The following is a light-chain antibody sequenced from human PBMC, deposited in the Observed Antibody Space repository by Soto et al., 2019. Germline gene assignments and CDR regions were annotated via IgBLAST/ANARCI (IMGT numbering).Light chain of an antibody. CDR3: QTWGTGIQV. Sequence: QLVLTQSPSASASLGASVKLTCTLSSGHSSYAIAWHQQQPEKGPRYFMKLNSDGSHSKGDGIPDRFSGSSSVAERYLTISSLQSEDEADYYCQTWGTGIQVFGTGTKVTVL. CDR1: SGHSSYA. J-gene: IGLJ1*01. V-gene: IGLV4-69*01. CDR2: LNSDGSH.